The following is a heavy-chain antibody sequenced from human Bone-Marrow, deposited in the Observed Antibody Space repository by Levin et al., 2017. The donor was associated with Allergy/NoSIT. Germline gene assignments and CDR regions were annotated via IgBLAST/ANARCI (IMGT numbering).Heavy chain of an antibody. CDR3: ARGRGSYLRWYFDL. V-gene: IGHV3-23*01. CDR1: GFTFSSNG. J-gene: IGHJ2*01. Sequence: PGGSLRLSCAASGFTFSSNGMSWVRQAPGKGLEWVSAISGSGGSTYYADSVKGRFTISRDNSKNTLYLQMNSLRAEDTAVYYCARGRGSYLRWYFDLWGRGTLVTVSS. CDR2: ISGSGGST. D-gene: IGHD1-26*01.